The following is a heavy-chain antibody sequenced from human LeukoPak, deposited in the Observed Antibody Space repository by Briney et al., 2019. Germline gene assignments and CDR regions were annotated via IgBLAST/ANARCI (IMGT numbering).Heavy chain of an antibody. Sequence: ASVKVSCKPSGYTFTAYYLHWVRQAPGQGLEWMGWINANSGGSNYAQKFQDRVTMTRDTSISTAYMELRRLRSDDTAVYYCARVGEPLYYYDSSGYDYWGQGTLVTVSS. CDR1: GYTFTAYY. J-gene: IGHJ4*02. V-gene: IGHV1-2*02. CDR2: INANSGGS. D-gene: IGHD3-22*01. CDR3: ARVGEPLYYYDSSGYDY.